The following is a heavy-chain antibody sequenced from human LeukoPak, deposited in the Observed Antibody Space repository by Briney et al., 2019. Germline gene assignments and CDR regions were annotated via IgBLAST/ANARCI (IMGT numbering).Heavy chain of an antibody. CDR3: ARGRVEMATIDFDY. Sequence: SETLSLTCTVSGGSISSYYWSWIRQPAGKGLEWIGRIYTSGSTNYNPSLKSRVTISVDTSKNQFSLKLSSVTAADTAMYYCARGRVEMATIDFDYWGQGTLVTVSS. CDR1: GGSISSYY. V-gene: IGHV4-4*07. CDR2: IYTSGST. J-gene: IGHJ4*02. D-gene: IGHD5-24*01.